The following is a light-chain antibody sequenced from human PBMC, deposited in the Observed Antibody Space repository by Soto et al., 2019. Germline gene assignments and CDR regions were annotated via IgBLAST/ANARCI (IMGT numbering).Light chain of an antibody. CDR3: GTWDSSLSAVV. CDR1: SSNIGNNY. V-gene: IGLV1-51*01. J-gene: IGLJ2*01. CDR2: DNN. Sequence: QSVLTQPPSVSAAPGQKVTISCYGGSSNIGNNYVSWYQQLPGTAPKLLIYDNNKRPSGIPDRFSGSKSGTSATLGITGLQTGDEAYYYCGTWDSSLSAVVFGGVTKLTV.